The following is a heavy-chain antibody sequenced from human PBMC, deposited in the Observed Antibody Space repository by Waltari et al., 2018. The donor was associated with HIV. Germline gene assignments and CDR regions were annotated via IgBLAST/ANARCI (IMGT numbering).Heavy chain of an antibody. Sequence: QVQLVESGGGVCQPGRSLRLSCAASGFTFNTYASYWVRQAPGKGLEWVAMISFDLKNKFYADSVSGRFTISRDNSKNTLYLQMNNLRSEDTAVYYCAKDRTLRMMGYYFDNWGQGTLVTVSS. CDR1: GFTFNTYA. CDR3: AKDRTLRMMGYYFDN. J-gene: IGHJ4*02. CDR2: ISFDLKNK. D-gene: IGHD3-16*01. V-gene: IGHV3-30*18.